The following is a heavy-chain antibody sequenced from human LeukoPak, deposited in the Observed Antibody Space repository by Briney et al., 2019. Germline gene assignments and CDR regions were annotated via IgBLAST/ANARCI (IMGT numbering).Heavy chain of an antibody. CDR2: ISGSGGST. CDR3: AKRSWYFYYMDV. Sequence: GGSLRLSCAAPGFTFSSYAMSWVRQAPGKGLEWVSAISGSGGSTYYADSVKGRFTISRDNSKNTLYLQMNSLRAEDTAVYYCAKRSWYFYYMDVWGKGTTVTVSS. J-gene: IGHJ6*03. D-gene: IGHD1-26*01. CDR1: GFTFSSYA. V-gene: IGHV3-23*01.